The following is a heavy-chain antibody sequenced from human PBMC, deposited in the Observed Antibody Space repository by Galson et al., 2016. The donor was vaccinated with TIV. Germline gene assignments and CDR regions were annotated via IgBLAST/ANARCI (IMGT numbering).Heavy chain of an antibody. J-gene: IGHJ6*02. D-gene: IGHD2-15*01. CDR2: INPTSGDT. CDR1: GYSFIGHY. CDR3: ASGVVAHTYYFYGMDV. V-gene: IGHV1-2*02. Sequence: SVKASCKASGYSFIGHYLHWVRQAPGQGLEWMGWINPTSGDTKYAQGFQGRVIMTRDTSINTAYMELSGLTSDDSAVYYCASGVVAHTYYFYGMDVWGQGTTVTVSS.